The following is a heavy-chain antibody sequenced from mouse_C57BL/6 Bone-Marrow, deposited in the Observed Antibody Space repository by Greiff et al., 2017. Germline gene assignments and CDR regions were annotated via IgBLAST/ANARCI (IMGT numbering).Heavy chain of an antibody. CDR1: GFTFSSYT. D-gene: IGHD2-12*01. Sequence: EVMLVESGGGLVKPGGSLKLSCAASGFTFSSYTMSWVRQTPEKRLEWVATLSGGGGNTYYPDSVKGRFTITSNNAKNTLYRQMSFLRSEDTALYYCARIDSYHLYFDVWGTGTTVTVSS. J-gene: IGHJ1*03. V-gene: IGHV5-9*01. CDR3: ARIDSYHLYFDV. CDR2: LSGGGGNT.